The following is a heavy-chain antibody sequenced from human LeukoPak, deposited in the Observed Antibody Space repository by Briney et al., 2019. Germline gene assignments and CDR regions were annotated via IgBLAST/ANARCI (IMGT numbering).Heavy chain of an antibody. V-gene: IGHV4-61*02. CDR1: GGSISSGSYY. CDR3: ARGEVAVDY. Sequence: PSETLSLTCTVSGGSISSGSYYWSWIRQPAGKGLEWIGRIYTSGSTNYNPSLKSRVTISVDTSKNQFSLKLSSVTAAGTAVYYCARGEVAVDYWGQGTLVTVSS. CDR2: IYTSGST. D-gene: IGHD6-19*01. J-gene: IGHJ4*02.